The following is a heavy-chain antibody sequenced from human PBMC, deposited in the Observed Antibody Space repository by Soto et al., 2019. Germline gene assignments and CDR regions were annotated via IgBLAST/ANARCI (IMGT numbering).Heavy chain of an antibody. D-gene: IGHD3-22*01. CDR3: GRVHADDSSGYYLDY. CDR2: IYFSGAT. V-gene: IGHV4-61*03. Sequence: QVQLQEAGPGLVKPSETLALNCSVSGASVSSGDYYWSWILQPPGKGLEWIGYIYFSGATSYDPSLKRRVSISIDTFKNHFSLKLKSVTAADTAVYYCGRVHADDSSGYYLDYWGQGLLVSVSS. J-gene: IGHJ4*02. CDR1: GASVSSGDYY.